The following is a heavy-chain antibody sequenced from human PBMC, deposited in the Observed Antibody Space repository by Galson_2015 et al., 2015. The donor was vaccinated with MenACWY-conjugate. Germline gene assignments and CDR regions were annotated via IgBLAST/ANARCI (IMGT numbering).Heavy chain of an antibody. CDR2: ISSSSSTI. Sequence: SLRLSCAASGFTFSSYSMNWVRQAPGKGLEWVSYISSSSSTIYYADSVKGRFTISRDNAKNSLYLQMNSLRDEDTAVYYCARLGSAAAVVVAATPPYYYGMDVWGQGTTVTVSS. D-gene: IGHD2-15*01. CDR3: ARLGSAAAVVVAATPPYYYGMDV. J-gene: IGHJ6*02. CDR1: GFTFSSYS. V-gene: IGHV3-48*02.